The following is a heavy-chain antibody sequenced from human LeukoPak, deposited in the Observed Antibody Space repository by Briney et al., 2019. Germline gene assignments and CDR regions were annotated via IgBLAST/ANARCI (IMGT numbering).Heavy chain of an antibody. J-gene: IGHJ4*02. V-gene: IGHV4-61*02. D-gene: IGHD6-13*01. CDR3: ARERGSWSDY. CDR1: GGSISSGSYY. CDR2: IYTSGST. Sequence: SETLSLTCTVSGGSISSGSYYWSWIRQPAGKGLEWIGRIYTSGSTNYNPSLKSRVTISVDTSKNQFSLKLSSVTAADTAVYYCARERGSWSDYWGQGTLVTVSS.